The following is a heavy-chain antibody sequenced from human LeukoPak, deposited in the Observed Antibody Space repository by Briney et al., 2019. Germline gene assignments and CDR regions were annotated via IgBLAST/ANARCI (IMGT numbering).Heavy chain of an antibody. J-gene: IGHJ6*02. V-gene: IGHV1-69*13. CDR3: ARGLVRNYDFWSGYDHYYYYGMDV. D-gene: IGHD3-3*01. CDR2: IIPIFGTA. CDR1: GGTFSSYA. Sequence: ASVKVSCKASGGTFSSYAISWVRQAPGQGLEWMGGIIPIFGTANYAQKFQGRVTITADESTSTAYMELSSLRSEDTAVYYRARGLVRNYDFWSGYDHYYYYGMDVWGQGTTVTVSS.